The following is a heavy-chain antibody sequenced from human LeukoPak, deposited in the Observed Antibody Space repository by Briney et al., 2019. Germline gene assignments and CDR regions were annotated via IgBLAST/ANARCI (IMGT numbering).Heavy chain of an antibody. CDR1: GGSVSSGSYY. D-gene: IGHD5-18*01. J-gene: IGHJ4*02. CDR3: AVGYSYGPFDY. V-gene: IGHV4-61*01. CDR2: IYYSGST. Sequence: SETLSLTCTVSGGSVSSGSYYWSWIRQPPGKGLEWIGYIYYSGSTNYNPSLKSRVTISVDTSKNQFSLKLSSVTAADTAVYYCAVGYSYGPFDYWGQGTLVTVSS.